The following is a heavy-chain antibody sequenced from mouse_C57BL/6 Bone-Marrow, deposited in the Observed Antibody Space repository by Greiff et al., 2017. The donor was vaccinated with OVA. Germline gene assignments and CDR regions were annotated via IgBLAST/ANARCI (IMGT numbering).Heavy chain of an antibody. CDR1: GFTFSDYY. CDR3: ARVSTYYYGSRYFDV. V-gene: IGHV5-16*01. CDR2: INYDGSST. Sequence: EVQWVESEGGLVQPGSSMKLSCTASGFTFSDYYMAWVRQVPEKGLEWVANINYDGSSTYYLDSLKSRFIISRDNAKNILYLQMSSLKSEDTATYYCARVSTYYYGSRYFDVWGTGTTVTVSS. D-gene: IGHD1-1*01. J-gene: IGHJ1*03.